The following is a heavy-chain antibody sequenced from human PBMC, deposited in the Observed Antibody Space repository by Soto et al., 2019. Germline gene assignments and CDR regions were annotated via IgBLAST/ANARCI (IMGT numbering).Heavy chain of an antibody. CDR1: GGSISSGGYY. J-gene: IGHJ5*02. CDR2: IYHTGST. D-gene: IGHD2-21*02. V-gene: IGHV4-61*05. CDR3: ATLPPRIVVVVTPIPT. Sequence: PSETLSPTCTVSGGSISSGGYYRSWIRQPPGKGLEWIGYIYHTGSTNYTPSLKSRVNISIDKSNNQFSLMLHSVTAADTAVYYCATLPPRIVVVVTPIPTWGQGALVTVSS.